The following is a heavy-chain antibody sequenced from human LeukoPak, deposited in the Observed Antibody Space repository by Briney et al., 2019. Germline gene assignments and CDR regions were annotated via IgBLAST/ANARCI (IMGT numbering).Heavy chain of an antibody. CDR1: GYTFTSYD. CDR3: ASSRSYGGNSALDY. CDR2: MNPNSGNT. D-gene: IGHD4-23*01. V-gene: IGHV1-8*01. J-gene: IGHJ4*02. Sequence: GASVKVSCKASGYTFTSYDINWVRQATGQGLEWMGWMNPNSGNTGYAQKFQGRVTMTRNTSISTAYMELSSLRSEDTAVYYCASSRSYGGNSALDYWGQGTLDTVSS.